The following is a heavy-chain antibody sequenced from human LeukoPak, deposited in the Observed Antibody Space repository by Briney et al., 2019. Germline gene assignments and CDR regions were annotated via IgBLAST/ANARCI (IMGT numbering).Heavy chain of an antibody. J-gene: IGHJ4*02. CDR2: IKQDGSEK. D-gene: IGHD6-13*01. V-gene: IGHV3-7*01. CDR3: ARADSSSYPGYFDY. CDR1: GFTFSSYW. Sequence: GGSLRLSCAASGFTFSSYWMSWVRQAPGKGLEWVANIKQDGSEKYYVDSVKGRFTISRDNAKNSLYLQTNSLRAEDTAVYYCARADSSSYPGYFDYWGRGTLVTVSS.